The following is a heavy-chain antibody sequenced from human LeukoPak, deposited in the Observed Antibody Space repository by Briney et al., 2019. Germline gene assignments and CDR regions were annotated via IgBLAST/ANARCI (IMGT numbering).Heavy chain of an antibody. Sequence: GGSLRLSCAASGFTVSSNYMSWVRQAPGKGLEWVSVIYSGGSTYSADSVKGRFTISRDNSKNTLYLQMNSLRAEDTAVYYCARYPDCGGDCYSFDYWGQGTLVTVSS. CDR3: ARYPDCGGDCYSFDY. D-gene: IGHD2-21*02. CDR2: IYSGGST. CDR1: GFTVSSNY. J-gene: IGHJ4*02. V-gene: IGHV3-53*01.